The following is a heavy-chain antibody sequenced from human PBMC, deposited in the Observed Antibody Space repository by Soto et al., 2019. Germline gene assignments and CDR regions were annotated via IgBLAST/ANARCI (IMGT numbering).Heavy chain of an antibody. J-gene: IGHJ6*02. Sequence: GGSLRLSCAASGLSFSDNAMSWVRQAPGKGLEWVSTISAGSSDTFYADSVKGRFTISRDNSKNTLFLQMNRVRADDTAVYYCAQVPGARNYYFYGMDVWGQGTTVTVSS. CDR3: AQVPGARNYYFYGMDV. CDR2: ISAGSSDT. CDR1: GLSFSDNA. V-gene: IGHV3-23*01.